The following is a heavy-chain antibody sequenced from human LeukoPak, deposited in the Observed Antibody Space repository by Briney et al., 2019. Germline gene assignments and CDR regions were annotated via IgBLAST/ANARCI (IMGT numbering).Heavy chain of an antibody. CDR2: IWYDGSNK. CDR1: GFTFRSYG. J-gene: IGHJ6*02. CDR3: AREGRCSGTSCYDYYYGRDV. V-gene: IGHV3-33*01. Sequence: GGSLRLSCAASGFTFRSYGMHWVRQAPGKGLEWVAVIWYDGSNKYYADSVKGRFTISRDNSKNTLYLQMNSLRAEDTAVYYCAREGRCSGTSCYDYYYGRDVWVQGTTVTVSS. D-gene: IGHD2-2*01.